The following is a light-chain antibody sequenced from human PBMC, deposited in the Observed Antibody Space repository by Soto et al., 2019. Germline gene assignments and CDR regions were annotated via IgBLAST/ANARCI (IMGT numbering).Light chain of an antibody. Sequence: ENVLTQSPGTLSLSPGERATVSCRASQSITGSYLAWYQQTPGQAPRLLIYGASSRATGVPDRFSGSGSGKDFTLTISRLEPEDFAVYYCQQYYSIPLTLGGGTKVDTK. CDR3: QQYYSIPLT. CDR1: QSITGSY. V-gene: IGKV3-20*01. J-gene: IGKJ4*01. CDR2: GAS.